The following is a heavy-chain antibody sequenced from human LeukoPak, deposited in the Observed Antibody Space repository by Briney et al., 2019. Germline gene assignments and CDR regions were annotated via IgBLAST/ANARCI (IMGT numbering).Heavy chain of an antibody. CDR1: GFTFSSYA. CDR2: ISGSGGST. CDR3: AKALRITMIVAGFDY. J-gene: IGHJ4*02. Sequence: GGSLRLSCAASGFTFSSYAMSWVRQAPGKGLEWVSAISGSGGSTYYADSVKGRFTISRDNSKNTLYLQMNSLRAEDTAVYYSAKALRITMIVAGFDYWGQGTLVTVSS. V-gene: IGHV3-23*01. D-gene: IGHD3-22*01.